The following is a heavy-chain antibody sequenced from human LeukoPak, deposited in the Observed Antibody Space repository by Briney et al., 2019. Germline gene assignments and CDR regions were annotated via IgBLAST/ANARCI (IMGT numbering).Heavy chain of an antibody. CDR3: ARDKVGYCSSTSCYGYYYYYYMDV. CDR2: IYTSGCT. V-gene: IGHV4-4*07. CDR1: GGFISSYY. J-gene: IGHJ6*03. Sequence: SETLSLTCTVSGGFISSYYWSWIRQSAGKGLEWIGRIYTSGCTSYNPSLKSRVTMSVDTSKNQFSLKLSSVTAADTAVYYCARDKVGYCSSTSCYGYYYYYYMDVWGKGTTVTVSS. D-gene: IGHD2-2*01.